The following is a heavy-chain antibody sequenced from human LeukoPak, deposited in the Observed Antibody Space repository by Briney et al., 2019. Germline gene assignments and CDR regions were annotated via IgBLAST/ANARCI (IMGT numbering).Heavy chain of an antibody. Sequence: GGSLRLSCAASGFTFSSYWMTWVRQAPGKGLEWVANIKQDGSEKYYVDSVKGRFTISRDNAKNSLYLQMNSLRAEDTAVYYCASTGGSSWPYDAFDIWGQGTMVTVSS. J-gene: IGHJ3*02. CDR2: IKQDGSEK. V-gene: IGHV3-7*01. CDR3: ASTGGSSWPYDAFDI. D-gene: IGHD6-13*01. CDR1: GFTFSSYW.